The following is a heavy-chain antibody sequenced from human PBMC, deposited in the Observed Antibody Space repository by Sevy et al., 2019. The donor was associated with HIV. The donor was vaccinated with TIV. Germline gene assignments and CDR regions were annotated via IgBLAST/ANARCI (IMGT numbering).Heavy chain of an antibody. CDR1: GYTFTSYG. CDR2: ISAYNGNT. Sequence: ASVKVSCKASGYTFTSYGISWVRQAPGQGLEWMGWISAYNGNTNYAQKLQGRVTMTTDRSTSTAYMELRSLRSDDTAVYYCSRDPPYDSSGYLEYYFDYWGQGTLVTVSS. J-gene: IGHJ4*02. D-gene: IGHD3-22*01. V-gene: IGHV1-18*01. CDR3: SRDPPYDSSGYLEYYFDY.